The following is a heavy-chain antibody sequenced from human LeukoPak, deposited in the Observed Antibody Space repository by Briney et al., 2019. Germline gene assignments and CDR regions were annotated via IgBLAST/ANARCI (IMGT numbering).Heavy chain of an antibody. Sequence: GGSLRLSCAASGFTFSSYSMNWVRQAPGKGLEWVSSISSSSSYIYYADSVKGRFTISRDNAKNSMYLQMNSLRAEDTAVYYCARSFLSIAAAATDYWGQGTLVTVSS. CDR2: ISSSSSYI. CDR1: GFTFSSYS. J-gene: IGHJ4*02. V-gene: IGHV3-21*01. CDR3: ARSFLSIAAAATDY. D-gene: IGHD6-13*01.